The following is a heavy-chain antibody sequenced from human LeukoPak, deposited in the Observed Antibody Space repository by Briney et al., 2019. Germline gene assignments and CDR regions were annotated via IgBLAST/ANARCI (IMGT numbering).Heavy chain of an antibody. CDR2: INWNGGST. J-gene: IGHJ6*03. Sequence: GGSLRLSCAASGFTFDDYGMSWVRQAPGKGLEWVSGINWNGGSTGYADSVKGRFTISRDNAKNSLYLQMNSLRAEDTALYHCARDLDYYYYMDVWGKGTTVTVSS. CDR3: ARDLDYYYYMDV. CDR1: GFTFDDYG. V-gene: IGHV3-20*01.